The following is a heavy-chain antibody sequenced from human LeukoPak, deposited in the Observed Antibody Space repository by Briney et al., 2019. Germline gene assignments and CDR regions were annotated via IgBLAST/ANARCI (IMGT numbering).Heavy chain of an antibody. CDR2: ISGSGGST. CDR1: GFTFSSYA. CDR3: AKGRLYYYFYYMDV. D-gene: IGHD1-1*01. J-gene: IGHJ6*03. V-gene: IGHV3-23*01. Sequence: GRSLRLSCAASGFTFSSYAMSWVRQAPGKGLEWVSAISGSGGSTYYADSVKGRFTISRDNSRNTLSLQMNSLRAEDTAVYYCAKGRLYYYFYYMDVWGRGTTITVSS.